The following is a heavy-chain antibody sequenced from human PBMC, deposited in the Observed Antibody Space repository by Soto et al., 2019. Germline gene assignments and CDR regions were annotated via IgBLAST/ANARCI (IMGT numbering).Heavy chain of an antibody. Sequence: GESLKISCKGSGYSFTSYWIGWVRQTPGKGLEWMGIIYPGDSDTRYSPSFQGQVTISADKSISTAYLQWSSLKASDTAMYYCARRAIVATGFYGMDVWGQGSTVTVSS. V-gene: IGHV5-51*01. J-gene: IGHJ6*02. CDR2: IYPGDSDT. D-gene: IGHD5-12*01. CDR3: ARRAIVATGFYGMDV. CDR1: GYSFTSYW.